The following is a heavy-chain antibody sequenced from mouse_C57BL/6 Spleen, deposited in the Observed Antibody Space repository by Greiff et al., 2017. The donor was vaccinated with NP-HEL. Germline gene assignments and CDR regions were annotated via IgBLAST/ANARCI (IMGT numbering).Heavy chain of an antibody. CDR1: GYTFTSYW. CDR2: IDPSDSYT. J-gene: IGHJ3*01. D-gene: IGHD6-1*01. V-gene: IGHV1-50*01. Sequence: QVQLKQPGAELVKPGASVKLSCKASGYTFTSYWMQWVKQRPGQGLEWIGEIDPSDSYTNYNQKFKGKATLTVDTSSSTAYMQLSSLTSEDSAVYYCALATDAYWGQGTLVTVSA. CDR3: ALATDAY.